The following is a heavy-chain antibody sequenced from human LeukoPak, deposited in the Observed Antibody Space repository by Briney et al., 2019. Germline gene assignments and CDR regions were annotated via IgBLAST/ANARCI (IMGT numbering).Heavy chain of an antibody. CDR2: INCGDGIL. D-gene: IGHD3-3*01. CDR1: GNTFNFHY. CDR3: ASEKNYDDKYFDS. J-gene: IGHJ4*02. V-gene: IGHV1-46*02. Sequence: GASVKVSCKASGNTFNFHYMHWMRQAPGQGLERMGIINCGDGILGYAQTFQGRLTLTRDTSTSTVYMELSSLRSEDTAIYYCASEKNYDDKYFDSWGRGTVVTVSS.